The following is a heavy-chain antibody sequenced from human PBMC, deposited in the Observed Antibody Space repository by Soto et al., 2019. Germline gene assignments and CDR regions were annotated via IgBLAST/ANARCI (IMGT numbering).Heavy chain of an antibody. CDR2: IIPIFGTA. V-gene: IGHV1-69*13. CDR3: ARDGIYSGSYYDSSYFDY. D-gene: IGHD1-26*01. J-gene: IGHJ4*02. Sequence: SVKVSCKASGGTFSSYAISWVRQAPGQGLEWMGGIIPIFGTANYAQKFQGRVTITADESTSTAYMELSSLRSEDTAVYYCARDGIYSGSYYDSSYFDYWGQGTLVTVSS. CDR1: GGTFSSYA.